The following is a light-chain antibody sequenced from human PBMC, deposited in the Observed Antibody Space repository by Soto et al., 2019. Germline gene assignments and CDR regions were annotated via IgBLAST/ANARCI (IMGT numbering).Light chain of an antibody. Sequence: DIQLTQSPSSLSASVGDSVTITCRASQDISTYLNWYQQKPGKAPKFLIYAASSLQSGVPSRFIGSGSGTDFSLTISSLQPEDFATYFCQQSYTTLITFGQGTRLEIK. CDR2: AAS. J-gene: IGKJ5*01. CDR3: QQSYTTLIT. V-gene: IGKV1-39*01. CDR1: QDISTY.